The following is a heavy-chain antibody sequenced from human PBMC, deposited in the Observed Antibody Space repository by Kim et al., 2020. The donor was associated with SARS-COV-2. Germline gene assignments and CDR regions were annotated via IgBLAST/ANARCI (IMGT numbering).Heavy chain of an antibody. CDR2: IYYSGST. J-gene: IGHJ4*02. Sequence: SETLSLTCTASGGSISSYYWSWIRQPPGKGLEWIGYIYYSGSTNYNPSLKSRVTISVDTSKNQFSLKLSSVTAADTAVYYCAARLPGSSSYFDYWGQGTLVTVSS. D-gene: IGHD2-2*01. V-gene: IGHV4-59*01. CDR1: GGSISSYY. CDR3: AARLPGSSSYFDY.